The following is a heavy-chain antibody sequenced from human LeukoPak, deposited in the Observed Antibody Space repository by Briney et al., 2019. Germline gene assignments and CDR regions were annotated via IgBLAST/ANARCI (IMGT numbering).Heavy chain of an antibody. CDR1: GLTFSRYA. Sequence: PGGSLRLSCAASGLTFSRYAMSWVRQAPGKGLEWVSAISGSDGNTYYADSVKGRFTISTDNSKNPLYLQMNTLTAEDTAVYYCAKDIPAVAVAGPYDYWGQGTLVTVSS. CDR2: ISGSDGNT. CDR3: AKDIPAVAVAGPYDY. V-gene: IGHV3-23*01. J-gene: IGHJ4*02. D-gene: IGHD6-19*01.